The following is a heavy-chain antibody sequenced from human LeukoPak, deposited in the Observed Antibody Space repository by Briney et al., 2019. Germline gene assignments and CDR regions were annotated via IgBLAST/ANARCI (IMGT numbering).Heavy chain of an antibody. CDR2: IKQDGSEE. J-gene: IGHJ6*03. CDR1: GFTFSSYW. CDR3: ARATDYYYYYYMDV. Sequence: PGGSLRLSCAASGFTFSSYWMSWVRQAPGTGLEWVANIKQDGSEEYYVDSVKGRFTISRDNAKNSLYLQMNSLRAEDTAVYYCARATDYYYYYYMDVWGKGTTVTVSS. V-gene: IGHV3-7*01.